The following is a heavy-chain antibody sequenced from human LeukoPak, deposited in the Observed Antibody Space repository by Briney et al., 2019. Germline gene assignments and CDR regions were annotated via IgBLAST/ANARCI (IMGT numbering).Heavy chain of an antibody. D-gene: IGHD2/OR15-2a*01. Sequence: PGGSLRLSCAASGFTSSNNWMHWVRQAPGKGLVWVSRISDDGTTTNYADSVKGRFTISTDNAKNTLYLQMNSLRHEDTAVYYCARAVLPNRNAGHIWGQGTMVTVSS. CDR3: ARAVLPNRNAGHI. V-gene: IGHV3-74*01. CDR2: ISDDGTTT. J-gene: IGHJ3*02. CDR1: GFTSSNNW.